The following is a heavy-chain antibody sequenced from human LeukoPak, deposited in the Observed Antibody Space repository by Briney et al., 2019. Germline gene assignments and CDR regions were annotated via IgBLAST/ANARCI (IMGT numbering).Heavy chain of an antibody. CDR1: GFTFSSYA. V-gene: IGHV3-23*01. Sequence: GGSLRLSCAASGFTFSSYAMSWARQAPGKGLEWVSTISGSGGSTYYADSVKGRFTISRDNSKNTLYLQMSSLRAEDTAVYYCARELRYSYGQYYFDSWGQGTLVTVSS. CDR3: ARELRYSYGQYYFDS. CDR2: ISGSGGST. D-gene: IGHD5-18*01. J-gene: IGHJ4*02.